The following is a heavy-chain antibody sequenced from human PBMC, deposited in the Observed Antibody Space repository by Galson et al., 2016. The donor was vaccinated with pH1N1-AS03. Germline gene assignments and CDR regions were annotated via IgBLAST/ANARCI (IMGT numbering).Heavy chain of an antibody. D-gene: IGHD3-16*01. J-gene: IGHJ4*02. CDR1: GFIFSNYA. CDR2: ITGRGST. CDR3: AKDPIQYGDYVWYFYY. V-gene: IGHV3-23*01. Sequence: SLRLSCAASGFIFSNYAMSWVRQAPGKGLEWVSAITGRGSTYYADSVKGRFTIPRDKSKNTPYLQLNSLRADDTAVYYCAKDPIQYGDYVWYFYYWGQGTLVTVSS.